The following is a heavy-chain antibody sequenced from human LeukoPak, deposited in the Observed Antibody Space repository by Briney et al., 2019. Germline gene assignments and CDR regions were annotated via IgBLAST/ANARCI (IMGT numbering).Heavy chain of an antibody. CDR2: MFCRGST. CDR3: AREMRSPRGGFDY. V-gene: IGHV4-39*07. CDR1: SGSISSTSYY. D-gene: IGHD3-10*01. J-gene: IGHJ4*02. Sequence: SETLSLTCTVSSGSISSTSYYWGWIRQPPGMGLEWIGSMFCRGSTYYNPSLKSRVTISVDKSKSQFSLKLSSVTAADTAVYYCAREMRSPRGGFDYWDQGTLVTVSS.